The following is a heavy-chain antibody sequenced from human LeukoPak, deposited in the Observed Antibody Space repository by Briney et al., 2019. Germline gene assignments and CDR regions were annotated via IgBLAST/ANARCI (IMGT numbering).Heavy chain of an antibody. CDR2: ISYDGSNK. CDR1: GFTFSSYA. J-gene: IGHJ4*02. Sequence: GGSLRLSCAASGFTFSSYAMHWVRQAPGKGLEWVAVISYDGSNKYYADSVKGRFTISRGNSKNTLYLQMNSLRAEDTAVYYCAREVSNHFDYWGQGTLVTVSS. CDR3: AREVSNHFDY. D-gene: IGHD5/OR15-5a*01. V-gene: IGHV3-30*04.